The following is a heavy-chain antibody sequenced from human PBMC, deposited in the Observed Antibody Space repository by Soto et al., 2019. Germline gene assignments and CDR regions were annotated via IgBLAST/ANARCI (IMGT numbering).Heavy chain of an antibody. CDR3: ARAYYDFWSGYPYDAFDF. CDR1: GYTFTGYY. D-gene: IGHD3-3*01. V-gene: IGHV1-2*02. Sequence: QVQLVQSGAEVKKPGASVKVSCKASGYTFTGYYMHWVRQPPGQGLDWMGWINPNSGGTNYAQKYQGRLTMTRDTSISSAYIELSRRRYDDTAVYYCARAYYDFWSGYPYDAFDFWVRGTMVTVSS. CDR2: INPNSGGT. J-gene: IGHJ3*01.